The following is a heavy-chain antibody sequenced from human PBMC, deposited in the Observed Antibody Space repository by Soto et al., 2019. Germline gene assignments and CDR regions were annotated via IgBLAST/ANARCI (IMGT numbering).Heavy chain of an antibody. Sequence: QVQLVQSGAEVRKPGASVKVSCKASGYTFTDYQMYWVRQAPGQGLEWMGWINPNSGATNYAQKVQGRVTVTRDTSITTAYMELNRLTSDDTAVYYCARGRDVVSLGNWGQGTLVSVSS. CDR1: GYTFTDYQ. CDR3: ARGRDVVSLGN. D-gene: IGHD1-1*01. J-gene: IGHJ4*02. CDR2: INPNSGAT. V-gene: IGHV1-2*02.